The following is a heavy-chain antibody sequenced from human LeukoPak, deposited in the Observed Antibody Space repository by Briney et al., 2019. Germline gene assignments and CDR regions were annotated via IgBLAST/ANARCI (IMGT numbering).Heavy chain of an antibody. CDR1: GYTFTGYY. Sequence: ASVKVSCKASGYTFTGYYMHWVRQAPGQGLEWMGWINPNSGGTNYAQKFQGRVTMTRDTSISTAYMELSRLRSDDTAMYYCARTFRPLVPNDAFDIWGQRTMVTVSS. D-gene: IGHD6-13*01. J-gene: IGHJ3*02. CDR2: INPNSGGT. CDR3: ARTFRPLVPNDAFDI. V-gene: IGHV1-2*02.